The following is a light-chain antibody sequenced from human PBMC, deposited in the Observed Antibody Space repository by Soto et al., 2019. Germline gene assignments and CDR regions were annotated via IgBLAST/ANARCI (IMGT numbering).Light chain of an antibody. V-gene: IGKV1-39*01. Sequence: DIQMTQSPSSVSSFVGEIFTITCHASQRISAFLNWYHQKPGKAPKLLIYSASYLQSGVPSNFSGSGSGTDFTLSIVTLQPEDSGTYFCQQSYRLPLTFGGGTKVDIK. CDR2: SAS. J-gene: IGKJ4*01. CDR3: QQSYRLPLT. CDR1: QRISAF.